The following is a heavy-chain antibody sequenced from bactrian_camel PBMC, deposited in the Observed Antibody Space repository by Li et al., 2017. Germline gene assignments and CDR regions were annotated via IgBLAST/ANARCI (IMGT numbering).Heavy chain of an antibody. Sequence: HVQLVESGGGSVQAGGSLRLSCTNSGSTVRDNCMAWFRQAPGKEREEIAAISTGNGDTYYVDSVKGRFTISQDNAKNTLYLQMNSLKPEDTAMYYCASCELYGGVCYQAGDYWGQGTQVTVS. CDR3: ASCELYGGVCYQAGDY. D-gene: IGHD3*01. CDR1: GSTVRDNC. J-gene: IGHJ4*01. CDR2: ISTGNGDT. V-gene: IGHV3S54*01.